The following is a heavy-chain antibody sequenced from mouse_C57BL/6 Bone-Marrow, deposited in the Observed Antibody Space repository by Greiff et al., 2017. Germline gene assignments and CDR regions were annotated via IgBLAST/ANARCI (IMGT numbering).Heavy chain of an antibody. Sequence: DVHLVESGAELVRPGSSVKMSCKTSGYTFTSYGINWVKQRPGQGLEWIGYIYIGNGYTEYNEKFKGKATLTSDTSSSTAYMQLSSLTSEDSAIYFCARSMITTPYYWYFDVWGTGTTVTVSS. V-gene: IGHV1-58*01. D-gene: IGHD2-4*01. CDR3: ARSMITTPYYWYFDV. CDR1: GYTFTSYG. J-gene: IGHJ1*03. CDR2: IYIGNGYT.